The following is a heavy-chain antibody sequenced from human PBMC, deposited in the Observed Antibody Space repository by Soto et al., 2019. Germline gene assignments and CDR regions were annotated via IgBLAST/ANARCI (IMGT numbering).Heavy chain of an antibody. Sequence: EVQLVESGGSLVQPGRSLRLSCAASGFTFSSYWMHWVRQAPGKGLVWVSRINSDGSSTSYADSVKGRFTISRDNVKNTLYLQMNSLRAEDTAVYYCVRTSLVVAAATREDYWGQGTLVTVSS. CDR3: VRTSLVVAAATREDY. D-gene: IGHD2-15*01. CDR2: INSDGSST. J-gene: IGHJ4*02. CDR1: GFTFSSYW. V-gene: IGHV3-74*01.